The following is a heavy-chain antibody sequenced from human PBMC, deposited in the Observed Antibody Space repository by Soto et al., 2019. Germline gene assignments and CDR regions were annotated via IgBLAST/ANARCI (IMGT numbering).Heavy chain of an antibody. CDR1: GESFIGYY. CDR3: ARTDIVTTNGFDP. D-gene: IGHD5-12*01. J-gene: IGHJ5*02. V-gene: IGHV4-34*02. Sequence: QVHLQQWGAGLLKPSETLSLTCAVYGESFIGYYWTWIRQPPGKGLEWIGEINHRGSTNYNPSLKSRVTISIDKSKNQFSLKLTSVTAADTSVYYCARTDIVTTNGFDPWCQGTLVTVSS. CDR2: INHRGST.